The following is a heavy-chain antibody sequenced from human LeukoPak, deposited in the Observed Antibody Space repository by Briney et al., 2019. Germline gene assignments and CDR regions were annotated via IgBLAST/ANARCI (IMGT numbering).Heavy chain of an antibody. D-gene: IGHD4-17*01. J-gene: IGHJ6*03. V-gene: IGHV3-21*01. Sequence: PGGSLRLSCAASGFTFSSYSMNWVRQAPGKGLEWVSSISSSSSSYIYYADSVKGRFTISRDNAKNSLYLQMNSLRAEDTAVYYCARIESHYGDPHYYYMDVWGKGTTVTVSS. CDR3: ARIESHYGDPHYYYMDV. CDR2: ISSSSSSYI. CDR1: GFTFSSYS.